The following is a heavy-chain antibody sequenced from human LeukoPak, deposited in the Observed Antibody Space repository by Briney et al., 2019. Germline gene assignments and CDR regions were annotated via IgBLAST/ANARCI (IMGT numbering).Heavy chain of an antibody. J-gene: IGHJ4*02. CDR2: INHSRST. CDR1: GGSFSGYY. CDR3: ARGELRGGFDY. D-gene: IGHD1-26*01. Sequence: SETLSLTCAVYGGSFSGYYWSWIRQPPGKGLEWIGEINHSRSTNYNPSLKSRVTISVDTSKNQFSLKLSSVTAADTAVYYCARGELRGGFDYWGQGTLVTASS. V-gene: IGHV4-34*01.